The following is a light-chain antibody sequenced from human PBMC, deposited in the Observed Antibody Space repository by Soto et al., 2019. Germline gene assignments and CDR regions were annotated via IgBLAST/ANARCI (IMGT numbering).Light chain of an antibody. CDR2: EGS. V-gene: IGLV2-23*01. J-gene: IGLJ2*01. Sequence: QSVLTQPASVSGSPGQSITISCSGTNTYNLVSWYQHHPGRAPKLVIYEGSARPSGVSSRFSGSQSGNTASLTISGLQADDEADYYCSSYVGGVVFGGGTQLTVL. CDR3: SSYVGGVV. CDR1: NTYNL.